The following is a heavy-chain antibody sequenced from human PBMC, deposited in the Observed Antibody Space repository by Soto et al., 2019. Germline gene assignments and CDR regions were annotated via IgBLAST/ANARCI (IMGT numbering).Heavy chain of an antibody. V-gene: IGHV1-8*01. CDR3: AIVGIGAAWYQLFDP. D-gene: IGHD1-20*01. Sequence: ASVKVSWKASGYTFTSYDINWVRQATGQGLEWMGWMNPSGGNTGYAQKLQGRVTMTRNTSTSTAYMELSSLRSEDTAVYYCAIVGIGAAWYQLFDPWGQRTLDTVSS. J-gene: IGHJ5*02. CDR1: GYTFTSYD. CDR2: MNPSGGNT.